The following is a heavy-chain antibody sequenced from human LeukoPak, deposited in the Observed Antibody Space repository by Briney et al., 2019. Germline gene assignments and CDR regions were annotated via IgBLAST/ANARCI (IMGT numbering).Heavy chain of an antibody. Sequence: SETLSLTCTVSGGSISSGDYYWSWIRQPPGTGLEWIGYIYYSGSTNYSPSLKSRVTISVDTSKNQFSLKLSSVTAADTAVYYCARVTSRPGAYGDHFDYWGQGTLVTVSS. CDR2: IYYSGST. V-gene: IGHV4-61*08. CDR3: ARVTSRPGAYGDHFDY. J-gene: IGHJ4*02. D-gene: IGHD4-17*01. CDR1: GGSISSGDYY.